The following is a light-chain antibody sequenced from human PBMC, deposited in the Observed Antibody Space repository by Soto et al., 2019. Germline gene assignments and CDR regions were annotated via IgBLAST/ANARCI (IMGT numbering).Light chain of an antibody. J-gene: IGLJ1*01. CDR2: RNN. Sequence: QSVLTQPPSASGTPGQRVTISCSGSSSNIGSNYVYWYQQVPGTAPKLLIYRNNKRPSGVPDRFSGSKSGTSASLAISGLRSEDEADYYCSAWDDSLSGYVFGTGTKLTVL. V-gene: IGLV1-47*01. CDR3: SAWDDSLSGYV. CDR1: SSNIGSNY.